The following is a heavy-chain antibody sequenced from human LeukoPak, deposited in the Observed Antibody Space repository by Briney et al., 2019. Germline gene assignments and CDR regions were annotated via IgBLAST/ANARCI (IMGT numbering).Heavy chain of an antibody. Sequence: GGSLRLSCTASGFTFSSYAMHWVRQAPGKGLEWVAVISYDGSNKYYADSVKGRFTISRDNSKNTLYLQMNSLRAEDTAVYYCANGGTYSSGPWGQGTLVTVSS. CDR3: ANGGTYSSGP. CDR2: ISYDGSNK. D-gene: IGHD3-22*01. CDR1: GFTFSSYA. V-gene: IGHV3-30-3*01. J-gene: IGHJ5*02.